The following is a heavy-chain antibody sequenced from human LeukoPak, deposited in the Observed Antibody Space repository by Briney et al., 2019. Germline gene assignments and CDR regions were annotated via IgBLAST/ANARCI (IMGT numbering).Heavy chain of an antibody. V-gene: IGHV4-34*01. Sequence: SETLSLTCAVYGGSFSGYYWSWIRQPPGKGLEWIGEINHSGSTNYNPSLKSRVTISVDTSKNQFSLKLSSVTAADTAVYYCARALEPKYSRRRAFDIWGQGTMVTVSS. J-gene: IGHJ3*02. CDR2: INHSGST. CDR1: GGSFSGYY. D-gene: IGHD1-26*01. CDR3: ARALEPKYSRRRAFDI.